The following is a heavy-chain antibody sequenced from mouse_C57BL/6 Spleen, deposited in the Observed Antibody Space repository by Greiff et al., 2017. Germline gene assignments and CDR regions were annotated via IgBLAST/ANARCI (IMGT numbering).Heavy chain of an antibody. J-gene: IGHJ4*01. CDR2: INPNNGGT. CDR3: ASFRRAMDY. CDR1: GYTFTDYY. Sequence: EVQLQQSGPELVKPGASVKISCKASGYTFTDYYMNWVKQSHGKSLEWIGDINPNNGGTSYNQKFKGKATLTVDKSSSTAYMELRSLTSEDSAVYYCASFRRAMDYWGQGTSVTVSS. V-gene: IGHV1-26*01.